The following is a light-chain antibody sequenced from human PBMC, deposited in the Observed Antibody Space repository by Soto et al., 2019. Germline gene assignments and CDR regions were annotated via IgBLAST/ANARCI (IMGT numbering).Light chain of an antibody. V-gene: IGKV1-39*01. CDR3: KQTYRTPLT. CDR2: AAS. CDR1: QSISSY. J-gene: IGKJ4*01. Sequence: DIQMTQSPSSLSASVGDRVTVTCRASQSISSYLNWYQQKPGKAPKLLNYAASSLQSGLPSMFNGSVSGTYFSLTISSLQPEDFAIYYCKQTYRTPLTFGGRSKVEIK.